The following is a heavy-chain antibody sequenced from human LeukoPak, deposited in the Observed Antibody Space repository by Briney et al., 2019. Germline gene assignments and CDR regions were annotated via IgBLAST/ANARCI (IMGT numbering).Heavy chain of an antibody. Sequence: ASVKVSCKASGYSFTDYYIHWVRQAPGQGLEWMGWINPNSGGTNYAQKFQGRVTMTGDTSISTASMELTRLRSDDTALYYCARVGTWDGSVFDYWGQGTLVTVFS. D-gene: IGHD1-14*01. CDR2: INPNSGGT. J-gene: IGHJ4*02. V-gene: IGHV1-2*02. CDR1: GYSFTDYY. CDR3: ARVGTWDGSVFDY.